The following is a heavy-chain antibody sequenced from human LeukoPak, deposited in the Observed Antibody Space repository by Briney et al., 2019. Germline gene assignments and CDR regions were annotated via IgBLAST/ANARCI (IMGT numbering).Heavy chain of an antibody. V-gene: IGHV3-11*04. CDR2: ISGSGSDI. D-gene: IGHD3-16*01. J-gene: IGHJ4*02. CDR3: ARDPVGGYYFDY. Sequence: GGSLRLSCVVSGFGFSDSYMTWIRQTPGKGLEWLAYISGSGSDIYYADSVKGRFTISRDNAKNTLYLQMNSLRAEDTAVYYCARDPVGGYYFDYWGQGTLVTVSS. CDR1: GFGFSDSY.